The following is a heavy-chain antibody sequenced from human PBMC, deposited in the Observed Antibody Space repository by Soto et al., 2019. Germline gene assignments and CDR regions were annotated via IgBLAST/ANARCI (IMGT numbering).Heavy chain of an antibody. CDR2: VYYSGST. CDR3: ARHQYYYDSSGYTLDY. J-gene: IGHJ4*02. D-gene: IGHD3-22*01. Sequence: SETLSLTCTVSGGSISSSTYYWGWIRQPPGKGLEWIGSVYYSGSTYYNPSLKSRVTISVDTSNNQFSLKLNSVTAADTAVYYCARHQYYYDSSGYTLDYWGQGTLVTVSS. CDR1: GGSISSSTYY. V-gene: IGHV4-39*01.